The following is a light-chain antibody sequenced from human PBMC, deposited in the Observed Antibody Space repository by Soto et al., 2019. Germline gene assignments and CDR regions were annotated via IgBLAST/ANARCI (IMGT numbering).Light chain of an antibody. CDR1: QSVSSSY. CDR3: QQYNKWPT. V-gene: IGKV3-20*01. CDR2: GAS. J-gene: IGKJ1*01. Sequence: ELVLTQSPGTLSLSPWARATLSCRASQSVSSSYLAWYQQKPGQAPRLLIYGASSRATGIPDRFSGSGSGTDFTLTISRLEPEDFAVYYCQQYNKWPTFGQGTKVDIK.